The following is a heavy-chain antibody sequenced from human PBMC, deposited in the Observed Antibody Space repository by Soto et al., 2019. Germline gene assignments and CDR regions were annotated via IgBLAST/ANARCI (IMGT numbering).Heavy chain of an antibody. CDR2: ISGGGGST. V-gene: IGHV3-23*01. CDR1: GFSFSAYA. CDR3: AKDDCGSDCYSGLDY. J-gene: IGHJ4*02. Sequence: EVQLLESGGGLVQPGGSLRLSCAASGFSFSAYAMNWVRQAPGKGLEWVSVISGGGGSTYYADSVKGRFTISRDNSKNTLYLQMNSLRAEETAIYYCAKDDCGSDCYSGLDYWGQGTLVTVSS. D-gene: IGHD2-21*02.